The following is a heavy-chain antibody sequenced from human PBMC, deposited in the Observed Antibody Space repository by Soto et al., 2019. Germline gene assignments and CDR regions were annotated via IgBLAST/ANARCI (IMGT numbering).Heavy chain of an antibody. CDR3: GREMIADFNHYFDP. D-gene: IGHD2-21*01. CDR1: GGCITSYH. J-gene: IGHJ5*02. CDR2: TEYTGNA. V-gene: IGHV4-59*01. Sequence: SDTLSRTCVVSGGCITSYHWSWIQQLPGKGLEWIAYTEYTGNANYNLSLKSRVTISMDTSKNQLSLKLTSITAAATAVHYCGREMIADFNHYFDPWGQGTLVTVSS.